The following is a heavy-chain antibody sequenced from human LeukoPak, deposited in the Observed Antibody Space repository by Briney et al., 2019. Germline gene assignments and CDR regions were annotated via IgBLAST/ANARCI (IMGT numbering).Heavy chain of an antibody. CDR2: IYYSGST. Sequence: PSETLSLTCTVSGVSISSYYWGWIRQPPGKGLEWIGSIYYSGSTYYNPSLKSRVTISVDTSKNQFSLKLSSVTAADTAVYYCARSGRGYSGYVQVDYWGQGTLVTVSS. CDR1: GVSISSYY. CDR3: ARSGRGYSGYVQVDY. V-gene: IGHV4-39*07. D-gene: IGHD5-12*01. J-gene: IGHJ4*02.